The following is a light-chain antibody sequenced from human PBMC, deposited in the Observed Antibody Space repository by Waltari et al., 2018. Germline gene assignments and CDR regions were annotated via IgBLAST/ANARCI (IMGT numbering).Light chain of an antibody. CDR1: QDISTW. Sequence: DIQMTQSPSSVSASVGDRVTITCRASQDISTWLAWYQQKPGKAPKVLIYAASSLQSGGPSRLSGSGSGTEFTRLITIVQPEDSATYYCQQANIFPFAFGPGTKVHIK. CDR2: AAS. V-gene: IGKV1-12*01. CDR3: QQANIFPFA. J-gene: IGKJ3*01.